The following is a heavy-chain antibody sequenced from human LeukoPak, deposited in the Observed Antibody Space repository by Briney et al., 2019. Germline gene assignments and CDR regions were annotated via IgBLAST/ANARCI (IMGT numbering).Heavy chain of an antibody. CDR2: IRYDGSNK. D-gene: IGHD3-22*01. J-gene: IGHJ4*02. CDR1: GFTFSSYG. Sequence: PGGSLRLSCAASGFTFSSYGMHWVRQAPGKGLEWVAFIRYDGSNKYYADSVKGRFTISRDNSKNTLYLQMNSLRAEDTAVYYCAKGPRTYYYDSSGYYYGDYWGQGTLVTVSS. CDR3: AKGPRTYYYDSSGYYYGDY. V-gene: IGHV3-30*02.